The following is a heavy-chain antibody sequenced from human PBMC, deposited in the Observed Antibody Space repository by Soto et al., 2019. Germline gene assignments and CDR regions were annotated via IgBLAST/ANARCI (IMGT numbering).Heavy chain of an antibody. CDR1: GYTFTRYY. Sequence: ASVKVSCKASGYTFTRYYMHWVRQAPGQGLEWMGWINPNSGGTNYAQKFQGWVTMTRDTSISTAYMELSRLRSDDTAVYYCARGAPPVYSSGWYDLGDFDYWGQGTLVTVSS. V-gene: IGHV1-2*04. D-gene: IGHD6-19*01. J-gene: IGHJ4*02. CDR2: INPNSGGT. CDR3: ARGAPPVYSSGWYDLGDFDY.